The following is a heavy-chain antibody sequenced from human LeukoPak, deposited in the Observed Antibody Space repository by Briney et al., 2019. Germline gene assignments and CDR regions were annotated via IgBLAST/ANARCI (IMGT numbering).Heavy chain of an antibody. J-gene: IGHJ4*02. CDR3: ARGVSYSNYFDY. Sequence: SETLSLTCTVSGASFSSSTYYWGWIRQPPGKGLEWSGSIYYSGSTYYNPSLKSRVTMSVDTSKNQFSLKLSSVNAADKAVYYCARGVSYSNYFDYWGQGTLVTVSS. D-gene: IGHD4-11*01. CDR1: GASFSSSTYY. V-gene: IGHV4-39*01. CDR2: IYYSGST.